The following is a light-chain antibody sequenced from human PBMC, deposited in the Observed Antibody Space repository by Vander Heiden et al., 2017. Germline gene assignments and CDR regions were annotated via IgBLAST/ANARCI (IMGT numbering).Light chain of an antibody. V-gene: IGLV2-14*01. J-gene: IGLJ3*02. CDR2: EVN. Sequence: QSALTQPAPVSGSLGQSITISCSGTSSDIGAYFFVSWYQQRPGKAPKLIIYEVNNRPSGVSSRFSGSKSGNTASLTISGLQAADEAYYHCGSFTGASTLVFGGGTKVTVL. CDR1: SSDIGAYFF. CDR3: GSFTGASTLV.